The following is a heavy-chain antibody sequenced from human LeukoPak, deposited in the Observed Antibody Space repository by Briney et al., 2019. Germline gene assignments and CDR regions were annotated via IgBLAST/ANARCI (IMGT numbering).Heavy chain of an antibody. CDR1: GGSISNYY. J-gene: IGHJ4*02. V-gene: IGHV4-59*12. D-gene: IGHD5-24*01. Sequence: SETLSLTCTVSGGSISNYYWSWIRQPPGKGLEWIGYIHNSGRTNYNPSLKSRVTISVDTSKNQFSLRLSSVTAADTAVYYCARGVRWLQLSYFDYWGQGTLVTVSS. CDR3: ARGVRWLQLSYFDY. CDR2: IHNSGRT.